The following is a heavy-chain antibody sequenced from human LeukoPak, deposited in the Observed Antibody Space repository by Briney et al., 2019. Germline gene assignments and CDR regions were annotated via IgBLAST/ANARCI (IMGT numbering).Heavy chain of an antibody. V-gene: IGHV5-51*01. D-gene: IGHD1-7*01. J-gene: IGHJ6*02. CDR1: GYRFTDYW. CDR2: IYPGDSDT. CDR3: ARGAAGTTPDYYYFGLDV. Sequence: GESLKISCKGSGYRFTDYWIGWVRQMPGKGLEWMGIIYPGDSDTRYSPSFQGQVTISADKSINTAHLQWSSLKASDTAMYHCARGAAGTTPDYYYFGLDVWGQGTTVRVSS.